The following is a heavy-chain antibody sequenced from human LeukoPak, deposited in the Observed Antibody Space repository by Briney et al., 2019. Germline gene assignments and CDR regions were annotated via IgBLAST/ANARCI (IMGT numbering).Heavy chain of an antibody. J-gene: IGHJ4*02. CDR2: IHPEGNEK. CDR1: GFTFRNFW. CDR3: ARGDAFSGDH. Sequence: GGSLRLSCAASGFTFRNFWMSWVRQAPGRGLEWVANIHPEGNEKYHVESVKGRFTISRDNAKSSLFRQMNGLRAEDTAVYYCARGDAFSGDHWGQGTLVTVSS. V-gene: IGHV3-7*04.